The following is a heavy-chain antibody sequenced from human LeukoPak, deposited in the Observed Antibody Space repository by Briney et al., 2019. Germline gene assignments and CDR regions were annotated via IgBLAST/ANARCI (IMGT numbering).Heavy chain of an antibody. V-gene: IGHV4-39*07. CDR2: IYYSGST. CDR3: ARDFRPVYSSGFPFDY. D-gene: IGHD6-19*01. Sequence: SETLSLTCTVSGGSISSSSYYWGWIRQPPGKGLEWIGSIYYSGSTYYNPSLKSRVTISVDTSKNQFSLKLSSVTAADTAVYYCARDFRPVYSSGFPFDYWGQGTLVTVSS. J-gene: IGHJ4*02. CDR1: GGSISSSSYY.